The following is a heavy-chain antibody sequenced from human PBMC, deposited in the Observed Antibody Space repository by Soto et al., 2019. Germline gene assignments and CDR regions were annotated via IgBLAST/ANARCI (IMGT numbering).Heavy chain of an antibody. CDR1: GFTFSSYA. Sequence: GGSLRLSCAASGFTFSSYAMHWVRQAPGKGLEWVAVISYDGSNKYYADSVKGRFTISRDNSKNTLYLQMNSLRAEDTAVYYCARDYSGVVAAHHYRGKGTRCTASS. CDR3: ARDYSGVVAAHHY. CDR2: ISYDGSNK. V-gene: IGHV3-30-3*01. J-gene: IGHJ4*02. D-gene: IGHD2-15*01.